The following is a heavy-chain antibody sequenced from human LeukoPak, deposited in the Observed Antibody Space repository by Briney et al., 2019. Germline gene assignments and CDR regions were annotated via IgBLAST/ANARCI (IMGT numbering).Heavy chain of an antibody. D-gene: IGHD7-27*01. CDR1: GCTISSYY. CDR2: IYYSGST. V-gene: IGHV4-59*08. CDR3: ARHLGTSPPLDY. J-gene: IGHJ4*02. Sequence: SETLSLSCTASGCTISSYYWNWVRQPPGKGLEWIAYIYYSGSTNYNPSLKSRVSISVDTSKNQFSLKMSSVTAADTAVYYCARHLGTSPPLDYWGQGTLVTVSS.